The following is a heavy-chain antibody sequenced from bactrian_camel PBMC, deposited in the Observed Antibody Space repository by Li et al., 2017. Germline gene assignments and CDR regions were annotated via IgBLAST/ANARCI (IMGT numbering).Heavy chain of an antibody. CDR3: AASIPDSAFAVRAGPLNPIQYTH. CDR2: VDDDGTK. Sequence: HVQLVESGGGSVQAGGSLGLSCKFSEYLYTTHCMGWFRQTPTKQREGIAFVDDDGTKSYSDSVKGRFTVSQDNTENTLYLQMTDLTPEDTAMYYCAASIPDSAFAVRAGPLNPIQYTHWGQGTQVTVSS. J-gene: IGHJ4*01. CDR1: EYLYTTHC. D-gene: IGHD2*01. V-gene: IGHV3S53*01.